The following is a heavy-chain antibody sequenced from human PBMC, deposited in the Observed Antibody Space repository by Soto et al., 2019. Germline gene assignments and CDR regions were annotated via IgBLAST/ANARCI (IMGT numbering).Heavy chain of an antibody. Sequence: SETLSLTCTVSGGSISSYYWSWIRQPPGKGLEWIGYIYYSGSTNYNPSLKSRVTISVDTSKNQFSLKLSSVTAADTAVYYCARFITGDDYYYYYMDVWGKGTTVTVSS. V-gene: IGHV4-59*01. J-gene: IGHJ6*03. CDR1: GGSISSYY. CDR3: ARFITGDDYYYYYMDV. D-gene: IGHD7-27*01. CDR2: IYYSGST.